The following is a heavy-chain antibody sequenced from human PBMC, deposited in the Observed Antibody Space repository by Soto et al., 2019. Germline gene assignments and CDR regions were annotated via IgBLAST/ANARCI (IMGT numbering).Heavy chain of an antibody. CDR3: AKEGGNGLDV. J-gene: IGHJ6*02. Sequence: GGSLSLSCAASGFTFGGDYMTWVRQAPGKGLEWVSLIYSGGRTDYADSVKGRFTISRDDSKNTLYLQMNSLRVEDTAVYYCAKEGGNGLDVWGQGTTVTVSS. CDR2: IYSGGRT. D-gene: IGHD2-21*01. V-gene: IGHV3-53*01. CDR1: GFTFGGDY.